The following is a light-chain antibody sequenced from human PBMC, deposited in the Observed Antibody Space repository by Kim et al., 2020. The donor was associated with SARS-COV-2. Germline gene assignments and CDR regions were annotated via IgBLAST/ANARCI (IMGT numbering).Light chain of an antibody. V-gene: IGLV2-14*04. J-gene: IGLJ1*01. CDR2: DVN. CDR1: SSDVGGYND. Sequence: GESIAITCSGSSSDVGGYNDVSWYQQHPGKAPKHMIYDVNERPSGVSNRFSGSKSGNTTALTISGLQAKDEADYYCSSYTSTNTFVFGAGTKVTVL. CDR3: SSYTSTNTFV.